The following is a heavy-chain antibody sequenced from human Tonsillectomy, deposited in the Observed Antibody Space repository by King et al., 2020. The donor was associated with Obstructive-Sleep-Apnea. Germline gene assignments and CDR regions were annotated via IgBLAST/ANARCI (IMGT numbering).Heavy chain of an antibody. CDR2: ISYDGSNR. D-gene: IGHD5-18*01. J-gene: IGHJ4*02. CDR3: AKELKAMVLGMGKDY. Sequence: VQLVESGGGVVQPGKSLRLSCAASGFTFSSYGMHWVRQAPGKGLEWVAVISYDGSNRYYADSVKGRFTISRDNSKNTLYLQMNSLRAEDTAVYYCAKELKAMVLGMGKDYWGQGALVTVSS. V-gene: IGHV3-30*18. CDR1: GFTFSSYG.